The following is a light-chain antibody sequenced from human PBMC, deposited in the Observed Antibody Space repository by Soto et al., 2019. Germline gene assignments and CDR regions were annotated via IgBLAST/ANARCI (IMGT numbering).Light chain of an antibody. CDR3: AAWDDSLSAWV. Sequence: QSALTQPPSASGTPGQRVTISCSGSSSNIGSNYVYWYQQLPGTAPKLLIYSNNQRPSGVPDRFSGSKSGTSASLAISGLRSEDEADYYCAAWDDSLSAWVFGGGTKGTVL. V-gene: IGLV1-47*02. CDR1: SSNIGSNY. J-gene: IGLJ3*02. CDR2: SNN.